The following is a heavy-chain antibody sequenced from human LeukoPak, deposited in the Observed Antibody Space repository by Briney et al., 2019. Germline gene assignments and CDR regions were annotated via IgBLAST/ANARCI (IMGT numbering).Heavy chain of an antibody. Sequence: ASVKVSCKASGYTFTSYYMHWVRQAPGQGLEWMRIINPSGGSTSYAQKFQGRVTMTRNTSISTAYMELSSLRSEDTAVYYCARETVWFGSYGMDVWGQGTTVTVSS. D-gene: IGHD3-10*01. CDR3: ARETVWFGSYGMDV. J-gene: IGHJ6*02. CDR1: GYTFTSYY. CDR2: INPSGGST. V-gene: IGHV1-46*01.